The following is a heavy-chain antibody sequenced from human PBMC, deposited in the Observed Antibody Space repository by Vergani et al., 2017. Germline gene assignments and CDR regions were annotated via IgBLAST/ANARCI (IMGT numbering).Heavy chain of an antibody. CDR2: IDWDDDN. CDR1: GFSLSTSGMC. CDR3: ARIFSRLYDSSGYYYEDY. V-gene: IGHV2-70*15. Sequence: QVTLRESGPALVKPTQTLTLTCTFSGFSLSTSGMCVSWIRQPPGKALEWLARIDWDDDNYYSTSLKTRLTISKDTSKNQVVLTMTNMDPVDTATYYCARIFSRLYDSSGYYYEDYWGQGTLVTVSS. J-gene: IGHJ4*02. D-gene: IGHD3-22*01.